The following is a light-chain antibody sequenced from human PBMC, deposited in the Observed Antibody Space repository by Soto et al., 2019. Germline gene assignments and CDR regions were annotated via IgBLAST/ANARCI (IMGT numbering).Light chain of an antibody. J-gene: IGLJ1*01. V-gene: IGLV2-23*01. Sequence: QSVLTLSASVSGSPGQSITISCTGTSSDVRNYNLVSWYQQHPGKAPKLMIYEESKRPSGVSNRFFCYKSVNTASLTISGLQAEDEGDYYWCSYAGRSIYGFGAATKHTGL. CDR2: EES. CDR1: SSDVRNYNL. CDR3: CSYAGRSIYG.